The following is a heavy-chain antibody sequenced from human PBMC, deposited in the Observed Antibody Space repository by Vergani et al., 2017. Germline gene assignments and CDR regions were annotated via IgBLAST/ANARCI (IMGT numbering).Heavy chain of an antibody. CDR3: ARGSSRPWYYYYGRDV. V-gene: IGHV4-34*01. CDR1: GGSFSGYY. D-gene: IGHD6-13*01. CDR2: INHSGST. Sequence: QVQLQQWGAGLLKPSETLSLTCAVYGGSFSGYYWSWIRQPPGKGLEWIGEINHSGSTNYNPSLKSRVTISVDTSKNQFSLKLSSVTAADTAVYYCARGSSRPWYYYYGRDVWGQGTTVTVSS. J-gene: IGHJ6*02.